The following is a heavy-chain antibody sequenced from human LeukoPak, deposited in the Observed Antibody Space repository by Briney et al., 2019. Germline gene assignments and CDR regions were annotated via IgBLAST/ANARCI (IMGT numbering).Heavy chain of an antibody. D-gene: IGHD3-10*01. J-gene: IGHJ4*02. CDR1: GYTFTSYY. CDR3: ARAEYGSGSYGGSATR. Sequence: ASVKVSCKASGYTFTSYYMHWVRQAPGQGLEWMGIINPSGGSTSYAQKLQGRVTMTRDTSTSTVYMELSSLRSEDTAVYYCARAEYGSGSYGGSATRWGQGTLVTVSS. V-gene: IGHV1-46*01. CDR2: INPSGGST.